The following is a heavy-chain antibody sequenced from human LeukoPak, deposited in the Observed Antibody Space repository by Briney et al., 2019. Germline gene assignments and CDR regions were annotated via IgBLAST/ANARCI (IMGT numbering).Heavy chain of an antibody. CDR2: IYYSGST. CDR1: GGSISSYY. V-gene: IGHV4-59*08. J-gene: IGHJ5*02. D-gene: IGHD3-10*01. Sequence: SETLSLTCTVSGGSISSYYWSWIRQPPGKGLEWIGYIYYSGSTNYNPSLKSRVTISVDTSKNQFSLKLSSVTAADTAVYYCARHSVTYYGSGKEWFDPWGRGTLVTVSS. CDR3: ARHSVTYYGSGKEWFDP.